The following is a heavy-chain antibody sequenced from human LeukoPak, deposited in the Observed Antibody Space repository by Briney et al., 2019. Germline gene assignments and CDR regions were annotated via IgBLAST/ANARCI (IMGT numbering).Heavy chain of an antibody. Sequence: PGGSLRLSCAASGFTFSSYGMHSVRQAPGKGLEWVAFIRYDGSNKYYADSVKGRFTISRDNSKNTLYLQMNSLRAEDTAVYYCAKDYDFWSGYYDYWGQGTLVTVSS. CDR2: IRYDGSNK. CDR1: GFTFSSYG. J-gene: IGHJ4*02. CDR3: AKDYDFWSGYYDY. V-gene: IGHV3-30*02. D-gene: IGHD3-3*01.